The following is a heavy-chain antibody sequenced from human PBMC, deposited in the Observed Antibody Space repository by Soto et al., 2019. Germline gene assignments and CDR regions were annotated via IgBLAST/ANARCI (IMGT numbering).Heavy chain of an antibody. J-gene: IGHJ6*02. CDR2: ISYDGSNK. CDR3: AKERYDFWSGSHYGMDV. V-gene: IGHV3-30*18. Sequence: ESGGGVVPPGRSLRLSCAASGFTFSSYGMHWVRQAPGKGLEWVAVISYDGSNKYYADSVKGRFTISRDNSKNTLYLQMNSLRAEDTAVYYCAKERYDFWSGSHYGMDVWGQGTTVTVSS. CDR1: GFTFSSYG. D-gene: IGHD3-3*01.